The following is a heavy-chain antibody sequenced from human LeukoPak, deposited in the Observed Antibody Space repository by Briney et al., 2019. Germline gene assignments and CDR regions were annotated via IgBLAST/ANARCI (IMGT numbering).Heavy chain of an antibody. Sequence: GGSLRLSCAASGFTFSSYAMSWVRLAPGKGLEWVSVISSSGGSTYSADSLKGRFTISRDNSKNTLYLQMNSLRAEDTAVYYCAKDITAKNSYEFDYWGQGTLVTVSS. CDR2: ISSSGGST. V-gene: IGHV3-23*01. D-gene: IGHD3-3*01. CDR1: GFTFSSYA. CDR3: AKDITAKNSYEFDY. J-gene: IGHJ4*02.